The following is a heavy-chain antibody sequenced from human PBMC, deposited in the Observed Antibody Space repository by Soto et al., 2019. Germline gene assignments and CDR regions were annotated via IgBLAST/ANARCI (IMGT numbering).Heavy chain of an antibody. V-gene: IGHV3-9*01. J-gene: IGHJ6*02. D-gene: IGHD6-13*01. CDR1: GFTFDDYA. Sequence: EVQLVESGGGLVQPGRSLRLSCAASGFTFDDYAMHWVRQAPGKGLEWVSGISWNSGSIGYADSVKGRFTISRDNAKNSLYLQMNSLRAEDTALYYCAKGRLQQLDLLYYYYGMDVWGQGTTVTVSS. CDR3: AKGRLQQLDLLYYYYGMDV. CDR2: ISWNSGSI.